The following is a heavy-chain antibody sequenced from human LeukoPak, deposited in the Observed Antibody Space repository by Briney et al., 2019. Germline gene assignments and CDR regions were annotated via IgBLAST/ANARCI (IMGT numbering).Heavy chain of an antibody. D-gene: IGHD3-16*02. Sequence: PSETLSLTCTVSGGSISSYYWSWIRQPAGKGLEWIGRIYTSGSTNYNPSLKSRVTMSVDTSKNQFSLKLSSVTAADTAVYYCARSFPVIPKYYYYYYYMDVWGKGTTVTVSS. CDR3: ARSFPVIPKYYYYYYYMDV. CDR2: IYTSGST. J-gene: IGHJ6*03. CDR1: GGSISSYY. V-gene: IGHV4-4*07.